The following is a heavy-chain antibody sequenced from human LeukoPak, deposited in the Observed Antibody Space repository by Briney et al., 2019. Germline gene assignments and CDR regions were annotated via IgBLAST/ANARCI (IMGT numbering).Heavy chain of an antibody. V-gene: IGHV4-39*07. CDR1: GGSISSSSYY. CDR2: IYYSGST. CDR3: ARLRSSNSVAADTYFDY. J-gene: IGHJ4*02. D-gene: IGHD6-13*01. Sequence: PSETLSLTCTVSGGSISSSSYYWGWIRQPPGKGLGWIGSIYYSGSTYYNPSLKSRVTISVDTSKNQFSLKLSSVTAADTAVYYCARLRSSNSVAADTYFDYWGQGTLVTVSS.